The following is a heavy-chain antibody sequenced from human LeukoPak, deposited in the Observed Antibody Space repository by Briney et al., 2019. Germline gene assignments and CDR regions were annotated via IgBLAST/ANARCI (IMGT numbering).Heavy chain of an antibody. J-gene: IGHJ6*03. D-gene: IGHD2-8*01. CDR2: INPNNGGT. V-gene: IGHV1-2*02. CDR1: GYTFTGYY. CDR3: ARDRTPLVYAIDYYYFMDV. Sequence: ASVKVSCKASGYTFTGYYMHWLRQAPGQGLEWMGWINPNNGGTNYPQKFQGRVAMTRDTSISTAYMELSRLRSDDTAVYYCARDRTPLVYAIDYYYFMDVWGKGTTVTVSS.